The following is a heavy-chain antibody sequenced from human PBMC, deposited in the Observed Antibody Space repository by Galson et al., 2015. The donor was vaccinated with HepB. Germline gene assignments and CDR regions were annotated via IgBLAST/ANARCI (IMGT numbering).Heavy chain of an antibody. Sequence: SVKVSCKASGGTFSSYAISWVRQAPGQGLEWMGGIIPIFGTANYAQKFQGRVTITADESTSTAYMELSSLRSEDTAVYYCASPIPIRGYSGYGSWYFDLWGRGTLVTVSS. J-gene: IGHJ2*01. D-gene: IGHD5-12*01. V-gene: IGHV1-69*13. CDR2: IIPIFGTA. CDR3: ASPIPIRGYSGYGSWYFDL. CDR1: GGTFSSYA.